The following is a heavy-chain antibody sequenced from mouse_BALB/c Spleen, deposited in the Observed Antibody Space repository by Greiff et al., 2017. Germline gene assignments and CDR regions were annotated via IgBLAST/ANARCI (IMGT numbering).Heavy chain of an antibody. D-gene: IGHD4-1*01. J-gene: IGHJ3*01. Sequence: QVQLQQSGAELMKPGASVKISCKATGYTFSSYWIEWVKQRPGHGLEWIGEILPGSGSTNYNEKFKGKATFTADTSSNTAYMQLSSLTSEDSAVYYCARRLTGRFAYWGQGTLVTVSA. CDR2: ILPGSGST. V-gene: IGHV1-9*01. CDR1: GYTFSSYW. CDR3: ARRLTGRFAY.